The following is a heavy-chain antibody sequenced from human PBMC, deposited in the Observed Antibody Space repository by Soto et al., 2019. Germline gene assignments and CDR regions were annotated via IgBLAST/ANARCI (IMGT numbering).Heavy chain of an antibody. CDR1: NDSIRSGTYY. Sequence: SETLSLTCTVSNDSIRSGTYYWAWIRQPPGRGLEWMGSLSYLGTTDYSPSLKSRVTISKDASKNQFSLKLTSVTAADTAVYYCATGRSDSGWYEERFWGRGTLVTVSS. D-gene: IGHD6-19*01. CDR3: ATGRSDSGWYEERF. J-gene: IGHJ4*02. V-gene: IGHV4-39*01. CDR2: LSYLGTT.